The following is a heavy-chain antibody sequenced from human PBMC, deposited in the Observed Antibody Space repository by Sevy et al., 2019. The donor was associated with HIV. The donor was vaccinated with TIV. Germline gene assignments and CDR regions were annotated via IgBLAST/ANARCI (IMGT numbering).Heavy chain of an antibody. CDR3: TAGVGTSDFDY. D-gene: IGHD1-26*01. V-gene: IGHV3-15*01. Sequence: GGSLRLSCVASGFTFSNAWMSWVRRTPGKGLEWVGRSKSKTDGGTRDFAAPVKGRFAIARDDSKNTLSLQMDSLKTEDTAVYYCTAGVGTSDFDYWGQGILVTVSS. J-gene: IGHJ4*02. CDR1: GFTFSNAW. CDR2: SKSKTDGGTR.